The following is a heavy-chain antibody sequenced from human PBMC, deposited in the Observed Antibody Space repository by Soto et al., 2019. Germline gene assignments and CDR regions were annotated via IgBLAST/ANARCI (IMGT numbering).Heavy chain of an antibody. D-gene: IGHD3-3*01. J-gene: IGHJ6*03. CDR2: IYSSGTT. CDR3: ARQASYDFWDGRFYYDYYMDV. Sequence: SETLSLTCTVSSGSISGYYWSWIRQPPGKGLEWIGSIYSSGTTYYNPSLKSRVTMSVDTSKIQFSLNLSSVTAADTAVYHCARQASYDFWDGRFYYDYYMDVWGKGTPVTVSS. V-gene: IGHV4-59*08. CDR1: SGSISGYY.